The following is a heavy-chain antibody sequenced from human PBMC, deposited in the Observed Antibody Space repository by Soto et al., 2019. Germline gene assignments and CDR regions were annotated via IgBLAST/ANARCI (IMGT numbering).Heavy chain of an antibody. Sequence: QVQLQESGPGLVKPSETLSLTCTVSGGSISSYYWSWIRQPPGKGLEWIGYIYYSGSTNYNPSLKSRVTISVDTSKNQFSLKLSSVTAADTAVYYCARDPGADYIVGWFDPWGQGTLVTVSS. D-gene: IGHD4-4*01. CDR2: IYYSGST. CDR1: GGSISSYY. V-gene: IGHV4-59*01. J-gene: IGHJ5*02. CDR3: ARDPGADYIVGWFDP.